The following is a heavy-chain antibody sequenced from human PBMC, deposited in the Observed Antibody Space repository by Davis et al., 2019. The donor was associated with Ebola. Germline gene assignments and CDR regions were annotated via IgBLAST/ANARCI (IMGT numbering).Heavy chain of an antibody. Sequence: ASVKVSCKVSGYTLTELSMHWVRQAPGKGLEWMGGFDPEDGETIYAQKFQGRVTMTRDTSTSTVYMELSSLRSEDTAVYYCTRGGPVAVAGYDYWGQGTLVTVSS. D-gene: IGHD6-19*01. CDR3: TRGGPVAVAGYDY. CDR1: GYTLTELS. CDR2: FDPEDGET. V-gene: IGHV1-24*01. J-gene: IGHJ4*02.